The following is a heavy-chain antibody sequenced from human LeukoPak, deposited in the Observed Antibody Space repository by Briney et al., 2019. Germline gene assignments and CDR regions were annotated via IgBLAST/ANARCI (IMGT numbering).Heavy chain of an antibody. V-gene: IGHV1-69*13. CDR2: IIPIFGTA. D-gene: IGHD3-22*01. CDR1: GGTFSSYA. J-gene: IGHJ4*02. CDR3: ARAPNYYDTLLSY. Sequence: GASVKVSCKASGGTFSSYAISWVRQAPGQGVEWMGGIIPIFGTANYAQKFQGRVTITADQSTSTAYMELSSLRSEDTAVYYCARAPNYYDTLLSYWGQGTLVTVSS.